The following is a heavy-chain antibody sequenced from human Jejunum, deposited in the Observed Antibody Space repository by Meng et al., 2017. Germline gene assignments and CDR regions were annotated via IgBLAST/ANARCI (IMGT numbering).Heavy chain of an antibody. CDR2: IYYNGST. D-gene: IGHD3-10*01. Sequence: SETLSLTCNVFGGSTTTYYWSWIRQPPGKGLEWIGHIYYNGSTKYNPSLKSRITILVDRSKNQFSLKVTSVSAADTAMYYCARDKNTIVRGIHYYYGLDVWGQGTTVTVSS. CDR1: GGSTTTYY. CDR3: ARDKNTIVRGIHYYYGLDV. V-gene: IGHV4-59*01. J-gene: IGHJ6*02.